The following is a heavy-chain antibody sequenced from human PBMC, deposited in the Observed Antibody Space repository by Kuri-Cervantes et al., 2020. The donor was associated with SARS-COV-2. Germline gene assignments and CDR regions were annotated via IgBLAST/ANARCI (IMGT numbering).Heavy chain of an antibody. CDR3: AGQWGIAVAGGNAFDI. CDR1: GGSISSGDYY. D-gene: IGHD6-19*01. CDR2: IYYSGST. Sequence: SETLSLTCTVSGGSISSGDYYWSWIRQPPGKGLEWIGYIYYSGSTYHNPSLKSRVTISVDTSKNQFSLKLSSVTAADTAVYYCAGQWGIAVAGGNAFDIWGQGTMVTVSS. V-gene: IGHV4-30-4*08. J-gene: IGHJ3*02.